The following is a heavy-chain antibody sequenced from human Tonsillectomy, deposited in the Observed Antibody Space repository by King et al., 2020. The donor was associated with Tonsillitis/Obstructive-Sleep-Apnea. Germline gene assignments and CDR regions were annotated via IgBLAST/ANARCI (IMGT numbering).Heavy chain of an antibody. D-gene: IGHD2-15*01. V-gene: IGHV3-11*06. J-gene: IGHJ4*02. CDR1: GFTFSDYY. Sequence: VQLVESGGGLVEPGGSLRLSCAASGFTFSDYYMSWIRQAPGKGLEWVSYISSSSSYTNYADSVKGRFTISRDNAKNSLYLQMNSLRAEDTAVYYCARWSGGSLYYFDYWGQGTLVTVSS. CDR3: ARWSGGSLYYFDY. CDR2: ISSSSSYT.